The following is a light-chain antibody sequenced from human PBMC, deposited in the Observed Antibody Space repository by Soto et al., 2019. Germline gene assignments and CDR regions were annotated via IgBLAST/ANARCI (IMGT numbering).Light chain of an antibody. CDR1: QSISTY. V-gene: IGKV1-39*01. J-gene: IGKJ3*01. Sequence: DIQMTQYPSSLSESVGERVTITCRASQSISTYLNWFQQKPGKAPKLLIYAASSLPTGVPSRFSGSGSGTDFALAISGLQREDFATYYCQESLTSLGTFGPGTKVDIK. CDR3: QESLTSLGT. CDR2: AAS.